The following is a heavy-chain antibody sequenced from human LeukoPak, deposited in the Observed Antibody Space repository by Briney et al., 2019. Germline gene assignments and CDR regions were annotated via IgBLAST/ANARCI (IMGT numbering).Heavy chain of an antibody. CDR3: AREDGFCSGGSCYQH. CDR2: INWNGVST. CDR1: GFTFDDYG. D-gene: IGHD2-15*01. J-gene: IGHJ1*01. V-gene: IGHV3-20*04. Sequence: GGSLRLSCAASGFTFDDYGMSWVRQAPGRGLEWVSFINWNGVSTDYADFVKGRFTISRDNAKNSLYLQMSSLRVEDTALYYCAREDGFCSGGSCYQHWGQGTLVTVSS.